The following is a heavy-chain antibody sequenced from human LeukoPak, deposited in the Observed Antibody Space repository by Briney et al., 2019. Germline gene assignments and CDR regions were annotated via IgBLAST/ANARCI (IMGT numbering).Heavy chain of an antibody. CDR1: GGFINTSSYY. Sequence: SETLSLTCTASGGFINTSSYYWGWIRQPPGKGLAWIGSIYYTGTTYYNPSLRSRVTISVDTSKNCISLNMRSVTAADTAVYYCARVGLKGLFDPWGQGSLVTVSS. V-gene: IGHV4-39*07. CDR2: IYYTGTT. CDR3: ARVGLKGLFDP. J-gene: IGHJ5*02. D-gene: IGHD2-15*01.